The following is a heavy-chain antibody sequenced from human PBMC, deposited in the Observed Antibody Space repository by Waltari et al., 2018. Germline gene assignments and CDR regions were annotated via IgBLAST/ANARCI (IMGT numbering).Heavy chain of an antibody. CDR1: GDSLRGNYW. CDR3: AGDRAIGLFFDY. D-gene: IGHD2-2*01. Sequence: QVQLQESGQGLVKPSGTLSPTCAVSGDSLRGNYWWSWVRQSPEKGLEWIGQVHHSGKTHYNPSLQSRVTISVDKPKNQFSLNLNSVTAADTAVYYCAGDRAIGLFFDYWGRGTLVTVSS. J-gene: IGHJ4*02. V-gene: IGHV4-4*02. CDR2: VHHSGKT.